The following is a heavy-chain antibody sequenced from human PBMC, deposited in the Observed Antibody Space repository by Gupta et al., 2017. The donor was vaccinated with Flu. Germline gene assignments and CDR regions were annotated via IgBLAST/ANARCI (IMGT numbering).Heavy chain of an antibody. CDR3: ARARDIVVVPAARTGTEFDP. J-gene: IGHJ5*02. Sequence: EVQLVESGGGLVQLGGSSRLSCTASGSTFRRYEINWVRQAPGKGLEWVSYISSSGSTIYYADSVKGRFTISRDNAKNSLYLQMNSLRAEDTAVYYCARARDIVVVPAARTGTEFDPWGQGTLVTVSS. D-gene: IGHD2-2*01. CDR2: ISSSGSTI. CDR1: GSTFRRYE. V-gene: IGHV3-48*03.